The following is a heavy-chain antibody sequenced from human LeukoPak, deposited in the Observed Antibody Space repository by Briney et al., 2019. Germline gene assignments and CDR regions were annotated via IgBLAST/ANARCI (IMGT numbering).Heavy chain of an antibody. Sequence: GGSLRLSCVVSGFSISNNYMSWVRQAPGKGLEWVSLIYSGGDSYYADSVKGRFIISNDNSKNTVYLRMNTLRAEDTAVYYCASHYCTAGSCYFDGWGQGTLVSVSS. CDR1: GFSISNNY. CDR3: ASHYCTAGSCYFDG. J-gene: IGHJ4*02. CDR2: IYSGGDS. V-gene: IGHV3-53*01. D-gene: IGHD2-8*02.